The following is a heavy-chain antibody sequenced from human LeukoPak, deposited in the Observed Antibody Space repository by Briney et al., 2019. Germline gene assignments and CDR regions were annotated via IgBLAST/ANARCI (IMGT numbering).Heavy chain of an antibody. Sequence: ASVKVSCKASGGTFSSYDISWVRQAPGQGLEWMGGIMPISGTANYAQKFQGRVTITADKPTNTAYMELSSLRSEDTAVYYCARGLRLVREKLYYYYYMDVWGKGTTVTISS. CDR3: ARGLRLVREKLYYYYYMDV. V-gene: IGHV1-69*06. J-gene: IGHJ6*03. CDR1: GGTFSSYD. CDR2: IMPISGTA. D-gene: IGHD3-10*01.